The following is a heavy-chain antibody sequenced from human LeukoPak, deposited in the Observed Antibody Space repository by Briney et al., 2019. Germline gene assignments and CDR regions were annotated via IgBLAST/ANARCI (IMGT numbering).Heavy chain of an antibody. J-gene: IGHJ4*02. CDR1: GYTFSGYY. CDR2: INYNSGAT. Sequence: GASVKVSCKGSGYTFSGYYMHWVRQAPGQGLEWMGWINYNSGATSYAQALQGRVTMTRDTSITIFYMELSSLRSDDTAVYYCARALRYDDSSGYYAYWGQGTLVTVSS. CDR3: ARALRYDDSSGYYAY. D-gene: IGHD3-22*01. V-gene: IGHV1-2*02.